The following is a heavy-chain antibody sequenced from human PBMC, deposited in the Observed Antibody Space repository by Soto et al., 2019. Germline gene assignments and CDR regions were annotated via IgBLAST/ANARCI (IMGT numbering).Heavy chain of an antibody. V-gene: IGHV1-69*06. D-gene: IGHD1-7*01. CDR2: IIPISGAA. CDR3: ARDMTRTVVPYFDF. CDR1: GFTFTSSA. Sequence: GASVKVSCKASGFTFTSSAVQWVRQAPGQGLEWMGRIIPISGAANYAQKFQGRVTITADKSTSTSYMELSSLRSEDTAVYYCARDMTRTVVPYFDFWGQGTLVTVSS. J-gene: IGHJ4*02.